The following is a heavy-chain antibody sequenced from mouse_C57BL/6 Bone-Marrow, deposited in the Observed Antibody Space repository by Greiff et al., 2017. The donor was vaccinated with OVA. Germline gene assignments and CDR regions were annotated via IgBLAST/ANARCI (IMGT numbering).Heavy chain of an antibody. V-gene: IGHV7-3*01. D-gene: IGHD4-1*01. J-gene: IGHJ2*01. CDR2: IRNKANGYTT. Sequence: EVKLVESGGGLVQPGGSLSLSCAASGFTFTDYYMSWVRQPPGKALEWLGFIRNKANGYTTEYSASVKGRFTISRDNSQSILYLQMNALRAEDSATYYCARLGLYYFDDWGQGTTLTVSS. CDR1: GFTFTDYY. CDR3: ARLGLYYFDD.